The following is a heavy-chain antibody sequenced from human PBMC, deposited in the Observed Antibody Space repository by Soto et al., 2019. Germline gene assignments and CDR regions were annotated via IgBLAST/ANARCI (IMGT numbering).Heavy chain of an antibody. CDR3: ARGGIYCSGGSCYSGFVY. Sequence: QVQLVESGGGVVQPGRSLRLSCAASGFTFSSYAMHWVRQAPGKGLEWVAVISYDGSNKYYADSVKGRFTISRDNSKNARYLQMNSLRAEDTAVYYCARGGIYCSGGSCYSGFVYWGQGTLVTVSS. J-gene: IGHJ4*02. D-gene: IGHD2-15*01. CDR2: ISYDGSNK. CDR1: GFTFSSYA. V-gene: IGHV3-30-3*01.